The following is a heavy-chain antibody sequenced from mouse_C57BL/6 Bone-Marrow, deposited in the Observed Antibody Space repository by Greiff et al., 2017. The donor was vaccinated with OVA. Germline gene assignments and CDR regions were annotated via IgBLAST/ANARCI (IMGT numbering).Heavy chain of an antibody. CDR3: ARSHTLYGSIVYWYVDV. CDR2: IHPNSGST. J-gene: IGHJ1*03. D-gene: IGHD1-1*01. Sequence: QVQLQQPGAELVKPGASVKLSCKASGYTFTSYWMHWVKQRPGQGLEWIGMIHPNSGSTNYNEKFKSKATLTVDKSSSTAYMQLSSLTSEDSAVYYCARSHTLYGSIVYWYVDVWGTGTTVTVSS. V-gene: IGHV1-64*01. CDR1: GYTFTSYW.